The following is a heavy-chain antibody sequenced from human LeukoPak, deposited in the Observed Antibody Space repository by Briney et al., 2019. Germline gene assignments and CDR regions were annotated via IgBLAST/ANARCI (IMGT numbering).Heavy chain of an antibody. J-gene: IGHJ1*01. V-gene: IGHV4-39*07. Sequence: SETLSLTCTVSGGSISSSSYYWGWIRQPPGKGLEWIGSIYYSGSTYYNPSLKSRVTISVDTSKNQFSLKLSSVTAADTAVYYYARGRWNYGGLFQHWGQGTLVTVSS. CDR3: ARGRWNYGGLFQH. CDR2: IYYSGST. D-gene: IGHD4-23*01. CDR1: GGSISSSSYY.